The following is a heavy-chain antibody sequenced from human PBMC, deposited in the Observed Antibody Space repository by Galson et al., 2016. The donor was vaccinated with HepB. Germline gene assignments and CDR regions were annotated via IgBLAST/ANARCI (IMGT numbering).Heavy chain of an antibody. V-gene: IGHV3-7*01. CDR2: IKTDGSAQ. J-gene: IGHJ4*02. D-gene: IGHD5-24*01. Sequence: SLRLSCAASGFTFDNWWMIWVRQAPGKGLEWVADIKTDGSAQAYVNSVRGRFTISRDNAKNSLYLQLTSLRAEDSAVYYCARGTREADYWGQGTLVTVSS. CDR1: GFTFDNWW. CDR3: ARGTREADY.